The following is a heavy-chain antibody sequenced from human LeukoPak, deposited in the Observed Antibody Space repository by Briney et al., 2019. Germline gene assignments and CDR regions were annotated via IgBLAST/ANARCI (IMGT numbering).Heavy chain of an antibody. Sequence: GGSLRLSCAASGFTFSSYSMNWVRQAPGKGLEWVSGISASGGSTYYADSVKGRFTISRDISRNTLYLQMNSLRGEDTAVYYCAEYSSGWYSVYDYWGQGTLVTVSS. V-gene: IGHV3-23*01. CDR1: GFTFSSYS. CDR2: ISASGGST. CDR3: AEYSSGWYSVYDY. J-gene: IGHJ4*02. D-gene: IGHD6-19*01.